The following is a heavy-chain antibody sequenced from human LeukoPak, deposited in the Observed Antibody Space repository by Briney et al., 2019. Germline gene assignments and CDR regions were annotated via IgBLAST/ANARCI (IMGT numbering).Heavy chain of an antibody. CDR1: GYTFTGYY. V-gene: IGHV1-2*02. CDR3: ARDMAQESYYYDSSGYTSNFDY. D-gene: IGHD3-22*01. Sequence: ASVKVSCKASGYTFTGYYMHWVRQAPGQGLEWMGWINPNSGGTNYAQKFQGRVTMTRDTSISTAYMGLSRLRSDDTAVYYCARDMAQESYYYDSSGYTSNFDYWGQGTLVTVSS. CDR2: INPNSGGT. J-gene: IGHJ4*02.